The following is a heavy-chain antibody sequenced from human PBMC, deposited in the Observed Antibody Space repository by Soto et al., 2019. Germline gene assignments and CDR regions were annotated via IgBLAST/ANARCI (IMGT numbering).Heavy chain of an antibody. CDR2: ISYDGSNK. V-gene: IGHV3-30-3*01. Sequence: QVQLVESGGGVVQPGRSLRLSCAASGFTFSSYAMHWVRQAPGKGLEWVAVISYDGSNKYYADSVKGRFTISRDNSKNTLYLQMNSLRAEDTAVYYCARDSVHVDIVATNPYYYYGMDVWGQGTTVTVSS. D-gene: IGHD5-12*01. CDR3: ARDSVHVDIVATNPYYYYGMDV. CDR1: GFTFSSYA. J-gene: IGHJ6*02.